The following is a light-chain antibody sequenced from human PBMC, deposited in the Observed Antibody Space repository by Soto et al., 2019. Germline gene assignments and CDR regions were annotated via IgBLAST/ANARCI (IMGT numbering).Light chain of an antibody. Sequence: VMTQSPATPSVSPGERATLSCRASQSVSTNLAWYQHKPGQAPRLLISGASTRATGLPARFSGSGSGTEFTLTISSLQSEDFAVYYCQQYNNWPGTFGQGTKVDIK. CDR3: QQYNNWPGT. J-gene: IGKJ1*01. CDR2: GAS. V-gene: IGKV3-15*01. CDR1: QSVSTN.